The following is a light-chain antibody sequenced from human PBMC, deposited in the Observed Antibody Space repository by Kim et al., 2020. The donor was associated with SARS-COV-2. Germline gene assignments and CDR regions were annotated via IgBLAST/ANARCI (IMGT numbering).Light chain of an antibody. V-gene: IGLV4-69*01. CDR2: LKSDGSH. CDR3: QSWGTGIRV. J-gene: IGLJ3*02. Sequence: SVKLTCTLSSWHSSYTIAWHQQQPEKAPRFLMKLKSDGSHIKGDGIPDRFSGSSSGAERYLTISSLQSEDEADYYCQSWGTGIRVFGGGTKLTVL. CDR1: SWHSSYT.